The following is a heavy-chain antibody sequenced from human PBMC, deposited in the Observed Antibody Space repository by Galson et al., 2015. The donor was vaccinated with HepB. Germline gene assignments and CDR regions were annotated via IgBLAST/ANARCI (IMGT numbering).Heavy chain of an antibody. V-gene: IGHV3-30*04. J-gene: IGHJ6*02. D-gene: IGHD3-10*01. CDR2: ISYDATNE. CDR3: ARGLLVGELNWTARYYYHGMDV. CDR1: GFTFSSHA. Sequence: SLRLSCAASGFTFSSHAFHWVRQAPGEGLEWVAAISYDATNEYYADSVKGRFTISRDNSRNTLFLQMNSLRVEDTAVYYCARGLLVGELNWTARYYYHGMDVWGRGTTVTVSS.